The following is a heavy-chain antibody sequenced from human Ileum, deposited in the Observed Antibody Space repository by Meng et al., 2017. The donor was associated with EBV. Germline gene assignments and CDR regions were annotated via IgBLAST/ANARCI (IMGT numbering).Heavy chain of an antibody. Sequence: QVQLQESGPGLVKPSETLSLTCAVSGGSISRSDWWSWVRQPPGKGLEWIGETSHSGSTNYSPSLKSRVTISLDTSKNQLSLKLNSVTAADTAVYYCASSDYYRSDYWGQGTLVTVSS. CDR1: GGSISRSDW. J-gene: IGHJ4*02. V-gene: IGHV4-4*02. CDR3: ASSDYYRSDY. D-gene: IGHD3-22*01. CDR2: TSHSGST.